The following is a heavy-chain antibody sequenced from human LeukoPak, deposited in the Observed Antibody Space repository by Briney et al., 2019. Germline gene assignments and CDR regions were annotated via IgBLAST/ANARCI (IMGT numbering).Heavy chain of an antibody. CDR2: ISYSENT. D-gene: IGHD5-18*01. CDR1: GGSIRSSSFY. J-gene: IGHJ4*02. Sequence: PSETLSLTCTVSGGSIRSSSFYWVWIRQPPGKGLEWIGTISYSENTYYNPSLKSRITISVDTSQYQISLKLSSVTAADTAVYYCTRQEVGTTMVYWGQGTLVTVSP. CDR3: TRQEVGTTMVY. V-gene: IGHV4-39*01.